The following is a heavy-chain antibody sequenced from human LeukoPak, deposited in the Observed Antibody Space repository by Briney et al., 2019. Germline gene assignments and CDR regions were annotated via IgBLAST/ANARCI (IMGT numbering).Heavy chain of an antibody. CDR2: ISYDSSNK. CDR3: AAAYCSTTACSPLAY. CDR1: GFTFTNYA. D-gene: IGHD2-2*01. V-gene: IGHV3-30*03. J-gene: IGHJ4*02. Sequence: GGSLRLSCAASGFTFTNYAMHWVRQAPGKGLEWVAVISYDSSNKYYADSVKGRFTISRDNSHNTLYLETNSLRVEDTAMFHCAAAYCSTTACSPLAYWGQGILVTVSS.